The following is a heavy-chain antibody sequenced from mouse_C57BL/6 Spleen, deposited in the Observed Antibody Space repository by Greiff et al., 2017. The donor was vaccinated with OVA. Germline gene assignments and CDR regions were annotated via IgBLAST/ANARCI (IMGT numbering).Heavy chain of an antibody. Sequence: EVKLMESGGDLVKPGGSLKLSCAASGFTFSSYGMSWVRQTPDQRLEWVATISRGGSYTYYPDSVKGRVTISRDNAKTTLDLQMRSLKSEDTAMYYCARHIYEYDAGDYWGQGTTVTVSS. CDR2: ISRGGSYT. D-gene: IGHD2-3*01. V-gene: IGHV5-6*01. CDR1: GFTFSSYG. J-gene: IGHJ4*01. CDR3: ARHIYEYDAGDY.